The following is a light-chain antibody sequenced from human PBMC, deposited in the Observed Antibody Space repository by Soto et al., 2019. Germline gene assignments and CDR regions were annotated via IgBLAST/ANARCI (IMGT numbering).Light chain of an antibody. J-gene: IGKJ4*01. CDR1: QSVSSS. V-gene: IGKV3-11*01. Sequence: EIGLTQSQSTLSLSPGERATLSCSASQSVSSSLALYQQKPGQAPRLLIYDASNRATGIPARFSGSGSGTDFPRTISSVVAEDFAVYNCQQRSNWPPLTFGGGNKLEIK. CDR3: QQRSNWPPLT. CDR2: DAS.